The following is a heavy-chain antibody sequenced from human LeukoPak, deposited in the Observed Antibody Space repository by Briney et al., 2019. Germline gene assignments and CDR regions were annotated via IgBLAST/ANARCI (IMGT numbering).Heavy chain of an antibody. CDR3: ARAYPIDY. CDR2: ISRDGGST. J-gene: IGHJ4*02. V-gene: IGHV3-43*02. Sequence: GGSLRLSCVASGLNFDDSAMHWVRHAPGKGLEWVSLISRDGGSTIYADSVKGRFTISRDNAKNTLYLQMNSLRAEDTAVYYGARAYPIDYWGQGTLVTVSS. CDR1: GLNFDDSA.